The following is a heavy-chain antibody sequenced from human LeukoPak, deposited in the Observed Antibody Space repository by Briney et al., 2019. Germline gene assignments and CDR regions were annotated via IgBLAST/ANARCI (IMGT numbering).Heavy chain of an antibody. D-gene: IGHD2-2*01. CDR3: ARGYCSSTSCLFDY. V-gene: IGHV1-18*01. Sequence: ASVKVSCKATGYTFTSYGISWVPQAPGQGLEWMGWISAYNGNTNYAQKLQGRVTMTTDTSTSTAYMELRSLRSDDTAVYYCARGYCSSTSCLFDYWGQGTLVTVSS. J-gene: IGHJ4*02. CDR1: GYTFTSYG. CDR2: ISAYNGNT.